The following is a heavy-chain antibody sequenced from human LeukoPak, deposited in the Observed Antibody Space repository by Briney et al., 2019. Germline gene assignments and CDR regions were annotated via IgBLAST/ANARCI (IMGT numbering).Heavy chain of an antibody. V-gene: IGHV3-33*01. D-gene: IGHD3-10*01. Sequence: GKSLRLSCAASEFTFSSYGMHWARQAPGKGLEWVAVIGYDGTDEYYADSVRGRFTISRDNSKNTLYLQMNSLRAEDTAMYYCARGASTLWFGELLPSPPFDYWGQGTLVTVSS. CDR3: ARGASTLWFGELLPSPPFDY. CDR2: IGYDGTDE. CDR1: EFTFSSYG. J-gene: IGHJ4*02.